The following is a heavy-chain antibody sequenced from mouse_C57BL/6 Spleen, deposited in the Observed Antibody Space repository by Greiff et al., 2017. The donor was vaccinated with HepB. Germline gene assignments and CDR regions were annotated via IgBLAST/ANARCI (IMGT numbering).Heavy chain of an antibody. J-gene: IGHJ4*01. CDR1: GFTFTDYY. CDR2: IRNKANGYTT. V-gene: IGHV7-3*01. Sequence: EVKLMESGGGLVQPGGSLSLSCAASGFTFTDYYMSWVRQPPGKALEWLGFIRNKANGYTTEYSASVKGRFTSSRDNSQSILYLQMNALRAEDSATYYCARYPRTPYYAMDYWGQGTSVTVSS. CDR3: ARYPRTPYYAMDY.